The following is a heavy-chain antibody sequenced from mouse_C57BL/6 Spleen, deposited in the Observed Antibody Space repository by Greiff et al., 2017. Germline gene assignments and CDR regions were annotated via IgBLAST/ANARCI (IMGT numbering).Heavy chain of an antibody. Sequence: VQRVESGAELARPGASVKLSCKASGYTFTSYGISWVKQRPGQGLEWIGEIYPRSGNTYYNEKFKGKATLTADKSSSTAYMELRSLTSEDSAVYFCARETYLDYWGQGTTLTVSS. V-gene: IGHV1-81*01. CDR1: GYTFTSYG. CDR2: IYPRSGNT. J-gene: IGHJ2*01. CDR3: ARETYLDY.